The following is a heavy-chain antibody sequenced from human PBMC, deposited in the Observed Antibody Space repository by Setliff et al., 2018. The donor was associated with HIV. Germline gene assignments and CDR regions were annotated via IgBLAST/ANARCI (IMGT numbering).Heavy chain of an antibody. CDR3: ARGPRGIAVAGDAFDI. J-gene: IGHJ3*02. D-gene: IGHD6-19*01. CDR1: GVSTISSSSSYY. V-gene: IGHV4-39*07. Sequence: SETLSLTCIVSGVSTISSSSSYYWGWIRQPPGKGLEWIGYISHSGITYYNPSLKSRVTISVDTSKNQFSLKLSSVTAADTAVYYCARGPRGIAVAGDAFDIWGQGTMVTVSS. CDR2: ISHSGIT.